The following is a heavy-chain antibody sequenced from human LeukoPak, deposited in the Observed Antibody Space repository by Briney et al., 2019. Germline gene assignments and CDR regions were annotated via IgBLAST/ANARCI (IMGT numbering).Heavy chain of an antibody. CDR2: INHSGST. D-gene: IGHD1-26*01. Sequence: PSETLSLTCAVYGGSFSGYYWSWIRQPPGKGLEWIGEINHSGSTNYNPSLKSRVTISVDTSKNQFSLKLSSVTAADTAVYYCARLGRELRVVDYWGQGTLVTVSS. J-gene: IGHJ4*02. CDR1: GGSFSGYY. CDR3: ARLGRELRVVDY. V-gene: IGHV4-34*01.